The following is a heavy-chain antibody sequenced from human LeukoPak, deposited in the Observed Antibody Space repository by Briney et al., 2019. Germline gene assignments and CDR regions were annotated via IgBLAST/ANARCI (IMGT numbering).Heavy chain of an antibody. CDR3: AKDRDDYGIFDY. V-gene: IGHV3-23*01. J-gene: IGHJ4*02. Sequence: PGGSLRLSCAASGFTFSSYAMHWVRQAPGKGLEWVSAISGSGVRTYYADSVKGRFTLSRDNSKNTLYLQMNSLRAEDTAVYYCAKDRDDYGIFDYWGQGTLVTVSS. CDR1: GFTFSSYA. D-gene: IGHD4-17*01. CDR2: ISGSGVRT.